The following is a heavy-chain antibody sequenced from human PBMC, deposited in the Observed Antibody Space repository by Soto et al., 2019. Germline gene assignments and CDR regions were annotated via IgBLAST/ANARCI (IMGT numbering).Heavy chain of an antibody. CDR2: ISSNGGST. V-gene: IGHV3-64D*06. CDR1: GFTFSSYA. D-gene: IGHD3-10*01. CDR3: VKGDYDYYYYGMDV. Sequence: LRLSCSASGFTFSSYAMHWVRQAPGKGLEYVSAISSNGGSTYYADSVKGRFTISRGNSKNTLYLQMSSLRAEDTAVYYCVKGDYDYYYYGMDVWGQGTTVTVSS. J-gene: IGHJ6*02.